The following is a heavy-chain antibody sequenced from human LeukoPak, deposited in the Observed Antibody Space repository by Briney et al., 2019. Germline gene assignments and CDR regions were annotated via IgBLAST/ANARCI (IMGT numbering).Heavy chain of an antibody. D-gene: IGHD4-23*01. V-gene: IGHV3-30-3*01. CDR2: ISYDGSNK. CDR1: GGSLTGYW. Sequence: LSLTCAVYGGSLTGYWWDWIRQIPGKGLEWVAVISYDGSNKYYADSVKGRFTISRDNSKNTLYLQMNSLRAEDTAVYYCARELTVVTPSFDYWGQGTLVTVSS. J-gene: IGHJ4*02. CDR3: ARELTVVTPSFDY.